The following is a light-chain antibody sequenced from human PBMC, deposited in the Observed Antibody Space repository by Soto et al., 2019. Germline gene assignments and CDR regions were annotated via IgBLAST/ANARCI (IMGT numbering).Light chain of an antibody. CDR3: QQFYIFPVT. J-gene: IGKJ5*01. Sequence: AIQLTQSPSSVSASVGDRITITCRASQDIHTFLAWYQQKPEKAPQLLIYKASTLQSGVPSRFSGSGSGTDFTLTISSLQPEDFATYSCQQFYIFPVTFGQGTRLEIK. CDR1: QDIHTF. V-gene: IGKV1-13*02. CDR2: KAS.